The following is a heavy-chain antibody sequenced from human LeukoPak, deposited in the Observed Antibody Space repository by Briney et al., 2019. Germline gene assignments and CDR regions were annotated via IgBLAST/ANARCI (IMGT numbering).Heavy chain of an antibody. CDR1: GFTFTGHS. V-gene: IGHV3-30*04. D-gene: IGHD2-2*02. J-gene: IGHJ4*02. CDR2: VAPDEKTK. CDR3: ANIPAAIDY. Sequence: GSLRLSCVASGFTFTGHSMHWVRQAPGKGLEWVAVVAPDEKTKFHADSLKDRFTVSRDNSKNTLYLQMNSLRAEDTAVYYCANIPAAIDYWGQGTLVTVSS.